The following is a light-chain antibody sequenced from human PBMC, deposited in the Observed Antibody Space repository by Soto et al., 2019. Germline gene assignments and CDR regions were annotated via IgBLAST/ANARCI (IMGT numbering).Light chain of an antibody. CDR2: GAS. CDR3: QQYNDWPGT. Sequence: EIVMTQSTATLSVSPGERATLSCQASQSVSSDLAWYQQKPDQAPRLLMYGASTLSTGIPARFSGSGSGTEFILTISSRQSEDVAVYYCQQYNDWPGTFGEGTKVEIK. V-gene: IGKV3-15*01. CDR1: QSVSSD. J-gene: IGKJ4*01.